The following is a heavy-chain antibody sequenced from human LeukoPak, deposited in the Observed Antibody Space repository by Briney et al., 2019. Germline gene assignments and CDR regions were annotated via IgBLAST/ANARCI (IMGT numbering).Heavy chain of an antibody. CDR2: ISYDGSNK. V-gene: IGHV3-30-3*01. D-gene: IGHD2-2*01. Sequence: TGGSLRLSCAASGFTFSSYAMHWVRQAPGKGLEWVAVISYDGSNKYYADSVKGRFTISRDNSKNTLYLQMNSLRAGDTAVYYCARAGGGYCSSTSCLGGMDVWGQGTTVTVSS. CDR1: GFTFSSYA. J-gene: IGHJ6*02. CDR3: ARAGGGYCSSTSCLGGMDV.